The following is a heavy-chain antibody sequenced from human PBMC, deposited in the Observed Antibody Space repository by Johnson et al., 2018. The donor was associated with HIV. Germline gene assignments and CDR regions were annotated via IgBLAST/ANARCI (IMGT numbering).Heavy chain of an antibody. CDR1: GFTFDDYA. J-gene: IGHJ3*01. CDR2: ISWNSGSI. V-gene: IGHV3-9*01. Sequence: VQLVESGGGLVQPGRSLRLSCAASGFTFDDYAMHWVRQAPGKGLEWVSGISWNSGSIGYADSVKGRFTISRDNAKNSLYLQMNSLRVEDTALYYCAKVSSSSTWAHDPVDVWGQGTMVTVSS. D-gene: IGHD6-6*01. CDR3: AKVSSSSTWAHDPVDV.